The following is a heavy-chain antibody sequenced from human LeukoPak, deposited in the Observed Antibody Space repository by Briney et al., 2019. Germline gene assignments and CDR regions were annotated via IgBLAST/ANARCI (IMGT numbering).Heavy chain of an antibody. D-gene: IGHD2-21*02. J-gene: IGHJ4*02. V-gene: IGHV4-59*01. CDR3: ASSHPLGSNNDYYTPFDY. CDR1: GGSLSNYY. Sequence: SETLSLTCTVSGGSLSNYYWSWIRQPPGKGLEWIGYMYYTGSTYYNPSLKSRVTISVVTSKNQFSLKLRSVTAADTAVYYCASSHPLGSNNDYYTPFDYWGQGTLVTVSS. CDR2: MYYTGST.